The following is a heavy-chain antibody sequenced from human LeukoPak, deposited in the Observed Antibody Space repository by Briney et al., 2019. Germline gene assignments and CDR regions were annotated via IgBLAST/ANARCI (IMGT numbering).Heavy chain of an antibody. D-gene: IGHD6-19*01. Sequence: GASVKVSCKASGYTFTSYGISWVRQAPGQGLEWMGWISAYNGNTNYAQKLQGRVTMTRNTSISTAYMELSSLRSEDTAVYYCARGGDSSGWEVDYRGQGTLVTVSS. CDR1: GYTFTSYG. CDR2: ISAYNGNT. J-gene: IGHJ4*02. V-gene: IGHV1-18*01. CDR3: ARGGDSSGWEVDY.